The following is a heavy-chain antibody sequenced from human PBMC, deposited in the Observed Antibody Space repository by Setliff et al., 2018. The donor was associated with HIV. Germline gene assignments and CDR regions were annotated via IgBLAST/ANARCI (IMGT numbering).Heavy chain of an antibody. D-gene: IGHD3-16*01. Sequence: GASVKVSCKAFHYTFTNYGVTWVRQAPGQGLEWMGWINANDGTTSYAQKFQGRVTMNRDTSTSTAYMELRSLTSDDTAVYYCARKHATLPFDYWGQGTLVTVSS. J-gene: IGHJ4*01. CDR1: HYTFTNYG. CDR2: INANDGTT. V-gene: IGHV1-18*01. CDR3: ARKHATLPFDY.